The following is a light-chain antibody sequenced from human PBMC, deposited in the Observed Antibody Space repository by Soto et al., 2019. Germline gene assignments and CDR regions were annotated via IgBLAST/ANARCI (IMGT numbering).Light chain of an antibody. Sequence: VLTQSPGTLSLSPGERATLSCRASQSISSSYLAWYQQKPGQAPRLLIYHASSRATGIPDRFIGSGSGTDFTLTISRLEPEDVAVYYCQQYGGSAGTFGQGTKVEIK. CDR1: QSISSSY. CDR2: HAS. J-gene: IGKJ1*01. V-gene: IGKV3-20*01. CDR3: QQYGGSAGT.